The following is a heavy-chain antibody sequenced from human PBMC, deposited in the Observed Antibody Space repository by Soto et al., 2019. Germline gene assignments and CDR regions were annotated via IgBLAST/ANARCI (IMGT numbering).Heavy chain of an antibody. V-gene: IGHV5-51*01. CDR2: IYPGDSDT. D-gene: IGHD6-6*01. CDR3: ARQAAETGYSSSSGGYYFDY. J-gene: IGHJ4*02. Sequence: GESLKISCKGSGYNFTSYWIGWVRQMPGKGLEWMGIIYPGDSDTRYSPSFQGQVTISADKSISTAYLQWSSLKASDTAMYYCARQAAETGYSSSSGGYYFDYWGQGTLVTVSS. CDR1: GYNFTSYW.